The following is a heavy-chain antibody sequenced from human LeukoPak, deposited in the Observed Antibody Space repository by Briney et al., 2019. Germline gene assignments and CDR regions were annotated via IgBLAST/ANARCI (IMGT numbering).Heavy chain of an antibody. Sequence: SETLSLTCTVSGVSISSYYWSWIRQPPGKGLEWIGYIYYSGSTNYNPSLKSRVTISVDTSKNQFSLKLSSVTVADMAVYYCARLARSTRDYSWHFDLWGRGTLVTVSS. D-gene: IGHD4-17*01. J-gene: IGHJ2*01. CDR3: ARLARSTRDYSWHFDL. CDR1: GVSISSYY. CDR2: IYYSGST. V-gene: IGHV4-59*08.